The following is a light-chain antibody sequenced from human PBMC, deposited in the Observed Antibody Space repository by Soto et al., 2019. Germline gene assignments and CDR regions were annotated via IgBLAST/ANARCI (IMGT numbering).Light chain of an antibody. Sequence: RVMTQSRSTLSVSPGERPTLCCRASQSVSTNLAWYQQKPGEAPRIIIYGASTRATGIPARFSGSGSGTEFTLTISSLQTEDFATYYCQQSYSLPKTFGQGTKVDIK. V-gene: IGKV3-15*01. CDR2: GAS. CDR3: QQSYSLPKT. J-gene: IGKJ1*01. CDR1: QSVSTN.